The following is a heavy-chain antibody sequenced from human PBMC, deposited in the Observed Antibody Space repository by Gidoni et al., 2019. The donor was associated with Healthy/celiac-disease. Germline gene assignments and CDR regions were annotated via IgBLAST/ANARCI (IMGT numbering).Heavy chain of an antibody. CDR3: AKRSPLGWFDP. D-gene: IGHD1-26*01. V-gene: IGHV3-9*01. Sequence: EVQLVESGGGFVQPGRSLRLSCAASGFIFDDYGMHWVRQAPGRGLEWVSGISWNSNNIVYADSVKGRFTISRDNAKNSLYLQMNSLRAEDTAFYYCAKRSPLGWFDPWGQGTLVTVSS. J-gene: IGHJ5*02. CDR1: GFIFDDYG. CDR2: ISWNSNNI.